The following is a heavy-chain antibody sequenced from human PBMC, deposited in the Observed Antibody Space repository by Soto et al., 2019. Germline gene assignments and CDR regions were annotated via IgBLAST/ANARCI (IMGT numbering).Heavy chain of an antibody. V-gene: IGHV1-3*05. D-gene: IGHD3-16*01. CDR2: INAGNGNT. J-gene: IGHJ4*02. Sequence: QVQLVQSGAEEKKPGASVKCSCKASGYTFTSYAMHWVRQAPGQRLEWMGWINAGNGNTKYSQKFQVRVTITRDTSASTAYMELSSLRSEDTAVYYCARAVGGPTSNLDYWGQVTLVTVSS. CDR1: GYTFTSYA. CDR3: ARAVGGPTSNLDY.